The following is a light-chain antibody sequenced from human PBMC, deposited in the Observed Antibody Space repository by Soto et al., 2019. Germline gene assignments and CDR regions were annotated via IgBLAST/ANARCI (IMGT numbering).Light chain of an antibody. CDR2: KAS. CDR3: QHYNSYSEA. Sequence: DIQMTQSPSTLSASVGDRVNITCRASQSINSWLAWYQQKPGKAPKLLIYKASTLKSGVPSRFSGSGSGTEFTLTISSLQPDDFATYYCQHYNSYSEAFGQGTKVELK. V-gene: IGKV1-5*03. J-gene: IGKJ1*01. CDR1: QSINSW.